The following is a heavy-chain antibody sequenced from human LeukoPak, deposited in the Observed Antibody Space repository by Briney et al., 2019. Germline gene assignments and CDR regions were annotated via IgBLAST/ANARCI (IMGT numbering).Heavy chain of an antibody. V-gene: IGHV4-39*01. Sequence: SETLSLTCTVSGGSISSSSYYWVWIRQPPGKGLEWIGSIYYSGSTYYNPSLKSRVTISVDTSKNQFSLELTSVTAADTAVYYCATTTVRTGYWGQGTLVTVSS. CDR3: ATTTVRTGY. J-gene: IGHJ4*02. D-gene: IGHD4-17*01. CDR1: GGSISSSSYY. CDR2: IYYSGST.